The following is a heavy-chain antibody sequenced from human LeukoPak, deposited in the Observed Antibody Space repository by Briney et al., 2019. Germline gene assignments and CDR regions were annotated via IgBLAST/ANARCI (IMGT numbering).Heavy chain of an antibody. V-gene: IGHV3-74*01. Sequence: GGSLRLSCAASGSTFSSYWMHWVRQAPGKGLVWVSRINSDGSSTSYADSVKGRFTISRDNAKNTLYLQMNSLRAEDTAVYYCARDYSNYGDFDYWGQGTLVTVSS. J-gene: IGHJ4*02. CDR1: GSTFSSYW. D-gene: IGHD4-11*01. CDR3: ARDYSNYGDFDY. CDR2: INSDGSST.